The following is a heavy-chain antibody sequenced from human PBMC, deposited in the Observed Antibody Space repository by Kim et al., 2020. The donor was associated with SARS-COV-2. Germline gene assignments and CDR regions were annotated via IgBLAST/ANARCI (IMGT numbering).Heavy chain of an antibody. CDR2: ISGSGDRT. D-gene: IGHD3-22*01. CDR3: AKDGSYYYDSSGYLRFDC. J-gene: IGHJ4*02. V-gene: IGHV3-23*01. CDR1: GFTFSSYA. Sequence: GGSLRLSCAVSGFTFSSYAFSWVRQAPGKGLEWVSAISGSGDRTYYADSVKGRFTISRDNFKNTLYLQLNSLRAEDTATYFCAKDGSYYYDSSGYLRFDCWGQGTLVAVSS.